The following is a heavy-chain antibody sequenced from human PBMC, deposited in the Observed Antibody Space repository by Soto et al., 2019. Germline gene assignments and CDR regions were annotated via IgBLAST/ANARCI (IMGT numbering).Heavy chain of an antibody. CDR3: ARDLQEQWLVFNYYGMDV. V-gene: IGHV1-3*01. CDR2: INAGNGNT. Sequence: GASVKVSCKASGYTFTSYAMHWVRQAPGQRLEWMGWINAGNGNTKYSQKFQGRVTITRDTSASTAYMELSSLRSEDTAVYYCARDLQEQWLVFNYYGMDVWGQGTTVTVSS. CDR1: GYTFTSYA. D-gene: IGHD6-19*01. J-gene: IGHJ6*02.